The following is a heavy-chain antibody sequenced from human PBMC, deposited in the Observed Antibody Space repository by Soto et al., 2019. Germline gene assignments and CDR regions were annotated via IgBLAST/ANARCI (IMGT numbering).Heavy chain of an antibody. Sequence: HITLKESGPSPVKPTQTLTVTCTFSGFSLSNSGVGVAWIRQPPGKALEWLALIYRDNDKRYSPSLKTRLTIPNDTSKKQLVLTMTNMIPVDTATYYCAHCPVHDDGDYDPDTSHDFASLSEGSVVTVSS. D-gene: IGHD4-17*01. V-gene: IGHV2-5*02. CDR3: AHCPVHDDGDYDPDTSHDFAS. J-gene: IGHJ4*02. CDR1: GFSLSNSGVG. CDR2: IYRDNDK.